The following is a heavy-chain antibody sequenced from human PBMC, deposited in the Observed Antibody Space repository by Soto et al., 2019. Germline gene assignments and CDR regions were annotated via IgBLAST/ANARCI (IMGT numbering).Heavy chain of an antibody. CDR1: GVTFSTYG. Sequence: GGALRLSCSPSGVTFSTYGMHWVRQAPGKGLEWVAVIWYDGSNQYYADSVKGRFTISRDNSKNMLYLQMNSLRAEDTAVYYCARDLGAFNYGSAYFDYWGQGTPVTVSS. CDR3: ARDLGAFNYGSAYFDY. D-gene: IGHD3-10*01. J-gene: IGHJ4*02. V-gene: IGHV3-33*01. CDR2: IWYDGSNQ.